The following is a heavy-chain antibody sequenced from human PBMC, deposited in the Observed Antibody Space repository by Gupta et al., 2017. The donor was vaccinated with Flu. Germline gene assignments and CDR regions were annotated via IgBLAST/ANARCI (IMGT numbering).Heavy chain of an antibody. CDR3: AKGRMGWELLGDFNYFDY. CDR1: FSSYA. J-gene: IGHJ4*02. Sequence: FSSYAMSWVRQAPGKGLEWVSTISGTGGSTNYADSVKGRFTISRDNSNNTVYLQINSLRGEDTAVYHCAKGRMGWELLGDFNYFDYWGRGTLVTVSS. D-gene: IGHD1-26*01. V-gene: IGHV3-23*01. CDR2: ISGTGGST.